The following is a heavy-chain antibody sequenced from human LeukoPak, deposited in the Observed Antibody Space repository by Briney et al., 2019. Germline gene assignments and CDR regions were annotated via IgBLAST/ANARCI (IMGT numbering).Heavy chain of an antibody. CDR1: GFTFSSYS. J-gene: IGHJ4*02. Sequence: GGSLRLSCAASGFTFSSYSMNWVRQAPGKGLEWVSSISSSSSYIYYADSVKGRFTISRDNAKNSLYLQMNSLRAEDTAVYYCASRSPEWLLYRYFDYWGQGTLVTVSS. CDR2: ISSSSSYI. V-gene: IGHV3-21*01. CDR3: ASRSPEWLLYRYFDY. D-gene: IGHD3-3*01.